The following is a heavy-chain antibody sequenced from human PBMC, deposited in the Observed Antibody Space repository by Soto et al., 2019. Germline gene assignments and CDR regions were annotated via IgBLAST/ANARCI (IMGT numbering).Heavy chain of an antibody. J-gene: IGHJ4*02. CDR2: FYYSQST. V-gene: IGHV4-39*01. CDR3: ARRSTVTYDY. Sequence: ASETLSLTCTVSGGSLTSNSYYWGRIRQPPGKGLEWIGSFYYSQSTYFNPSLESRVTISVETSKNQYSLKLSAVTAADTAVYYCARRSTVTYDYWGQGILVTV. CDR1: GGSLTSNSYY. D-gene: IGHD4-17*01.